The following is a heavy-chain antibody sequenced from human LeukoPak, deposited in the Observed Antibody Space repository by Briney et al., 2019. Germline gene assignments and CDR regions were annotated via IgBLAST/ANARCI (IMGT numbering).Heavy chain of an antibody. CDR3: ARYCSSTSCTPNWFDP. J-gene: IGHJ5*02. CDR2: INHSGST. Sequence: SETLSLTCAVYGGSFSGYYWSWIRQPPGKGLEWIGEINHSGSTNCNPSLKSRVTISVDTSKNQFSLKLSSVTAADTAVYYCARYCSSTSCTPNWFDPWGQGTLVTVSS. V-gene: IGHV4-34*01. CDR1: GGSFSGYY. D-gene: IGHD2-2*01.